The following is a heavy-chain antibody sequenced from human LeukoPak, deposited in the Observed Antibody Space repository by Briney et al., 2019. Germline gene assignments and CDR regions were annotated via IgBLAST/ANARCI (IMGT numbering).Heavy chain of an antibody. CDR3: AREESIIVATPFDY. D-gene: IGHD5-12*01. Sequence: ASVKVTCKSSGYTFTSYGISWVRQAPGQGLEWMGWISAYNGNTKYARKLQGRVTMTTDTSTSTAYMELRSLRSDDTAVYYCAREESIIVATPFDYWGQGTLVTVSS. V-gene: IGHV1-18*01. CDR2: ISAYNGNT. J-gene: IGHJ4*02. CDR1: GYTFTSYG.